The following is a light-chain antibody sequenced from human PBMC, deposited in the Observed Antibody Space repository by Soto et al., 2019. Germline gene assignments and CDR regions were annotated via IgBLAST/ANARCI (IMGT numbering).Light chain of an antibody. CDR3: QSYDSSLSGYV. J-gene: IGLJ1*01. CDR2: ENN. CDR1: RSNIGAGYE. V-gene: IGLV1-40*01. Sequence: QSVLTQPPSVSEAPGQRVTISCTGSRSNIGAGYEAHWYQQVPGTAPKLLIYENNNRPSGVPDRFSDSKSGTSASLAITGLQAEDEAEYYCQSYDSSLSGYVFGTGTKRTV.